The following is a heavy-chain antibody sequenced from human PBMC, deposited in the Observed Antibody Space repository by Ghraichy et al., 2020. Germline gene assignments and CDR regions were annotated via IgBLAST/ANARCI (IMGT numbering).Heavy chain of an antibody. Sequence: ESLNISCTVSGGSISSYYWSWIRQPPGKGLEWIGYIYYSGSTNYNPSLKSRVTISVDTSKNQFSLKLSSVTAADTAVYYCARSDDGGNDYSNQMGYYFDYWGQGTLVTVSS. D-gene: IGHD4-11*01. CDR2: IYYSGST. CDR3: ARSDDGGNDYSNQMGYYFDY. CDR1: GGSISSYY. J-gene: IGHJ4*02. V-gene: IGHV4-59*01.